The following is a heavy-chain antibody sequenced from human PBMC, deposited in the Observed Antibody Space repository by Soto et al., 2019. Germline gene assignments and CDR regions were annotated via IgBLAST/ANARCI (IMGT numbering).Heavy chain of an antibody. CDR2: ISYDGSNK. CDR1: GFTFSSYG. D-gene: IGHD2-15*01. J-gene: IGHJ4*02. V-gene: IGHV3-30*18. Sequence: PGGSLRLSCAASGFTFSSYGMHWVRQAPGKGLEWVAVISYDGSNKYYADSVKGRFTISRDNSKNTLYLQMNSLRAEDTAVYYCAKGACSGGSCYSYYFDYWGQGTLVTVSS. CDR3: AKGACSGGSCYSYYFDY.